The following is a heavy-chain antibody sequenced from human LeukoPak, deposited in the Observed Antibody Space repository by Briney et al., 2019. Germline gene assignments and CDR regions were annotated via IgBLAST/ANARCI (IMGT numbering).Heavy chain of an antibody. J-gene: IGHJ4*02. CDR1: GGSISSYY. Sequence: SETLSLTCTVSGGSISSYYWSWIRQPPGKGLEWIGYIYYSGNTNYNPSLKSRVTISVDTSKNQFSLKLSSVTAADTAVYYCARGGPPDRLRFLALGLFDYWGQGTLVTVSS. D-gene: IGHD3-3*01. V-gene: IGHV4-59*01. CDR3: ARGGPPDRLRFLALGLFDY. CDR2: IYYSGNT.